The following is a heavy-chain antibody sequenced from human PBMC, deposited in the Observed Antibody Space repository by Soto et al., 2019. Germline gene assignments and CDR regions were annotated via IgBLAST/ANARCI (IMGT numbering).Heavy chain of an antibody. D-gene: IGHD1-1*01. CDR3: ALGDWNDLRAEYYRYGQDV. Sequence: GGALRVPCGGSGFTLSRYGNHLGRQAPGKGLEWVAVISYDGSNKYYADSVKGRFTISRDNSKNTLYLQMNSLRAEDTAVYYCALGDWNDLRAEYYRYGQDVWGQGTTVTVSS. V-gene: IGHV3-30*03. CDR1: GFTLSRYG. J-gene: IGHJ6*02. CDR2: ISYDGSNK.